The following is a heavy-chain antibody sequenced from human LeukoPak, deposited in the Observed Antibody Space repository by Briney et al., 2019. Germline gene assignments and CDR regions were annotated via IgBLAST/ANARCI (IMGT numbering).Heavy chain of an antibody. CDR3: AKAPVFYGDYGGYFDY. D-gene: IGHD4-17*01. J-gene: IGHJ4*02. Sequence: PGGSLRLSCAASGFTFSSYAMSWVRQAPGKGLEWVSAISGSGGSTYYAAAVKGRFTISRDNSKNTLYLQMNSLRAEDTAVYDCAKAPVFYGDYGGYFDYWGQGTLVTVSS. V-gene: IGHV3-23*01. CDR1: GFTFSSYA. CDR2: ISGSGGST.